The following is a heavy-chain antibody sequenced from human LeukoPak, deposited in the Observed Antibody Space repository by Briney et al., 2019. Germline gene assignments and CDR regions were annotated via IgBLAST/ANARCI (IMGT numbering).Heavy chain of an antibody. V-gene: IGHV3-9*01. Sequence: GGSLRLSCAASGFTFYDYAMHWVRQAPGKGLEWVSGISWNSGTIGHADSVRGRFTISRDNAKNSLYLQMTSLRADDTGLYYCARGLEKGYSFGIDYWGQGTLVTVSS. CDR1: GFTFYDYA. CDR2: ISWNSGTI. CDR3: ARGLEKGYSFGIDY. D-gene: IGHD5-18*01. J-gene: IGHJ4*02.